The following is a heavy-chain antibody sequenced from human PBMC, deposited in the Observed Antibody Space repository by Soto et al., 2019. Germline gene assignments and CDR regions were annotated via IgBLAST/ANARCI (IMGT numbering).Heavy chain of an antibody. CDR2: LSRGGGTT. CDR1: GFTFSSHG. CDR3: AYDGQFRADGFDV. J-gene: IGHJ3*01. Sequence: EAQLSESGGDLVQPGGSLRLSCAASGFTFSSHGMSWVRQAPGKGLEWISGLSRGGGTTYYADSVKGRFTISRDNSKDTLELIMNSLRVEDTALYYCAYDGQFRADGFDVWGQGTMVTVSS. V-gene: IGHV3-23*01.